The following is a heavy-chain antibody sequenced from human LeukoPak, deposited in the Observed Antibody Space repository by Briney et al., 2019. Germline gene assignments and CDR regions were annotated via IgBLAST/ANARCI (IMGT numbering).Heavy chain of an antibody. V-gene: IGHV3-74*01. Sequence: PGGSLRLSCAASGFTFSSYWMRWVRHAPREGLVWVSRIDSIGSSKNYADSVRGRFTISRDNAKNTLYLQMSSLRADDTAVYYCARSDHYHDNSGYDFWGQGTLVTVSS. D-gene: IGHD3-22*01. J-gene: IGHJ4*02. CDR1: GFTFSSYW. CDR3: ARSDHYHDNSGYDF. CDR2: IDSIGSSK.